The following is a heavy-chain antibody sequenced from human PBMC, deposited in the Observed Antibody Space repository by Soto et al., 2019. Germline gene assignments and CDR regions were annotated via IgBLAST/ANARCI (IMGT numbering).Heavy chain of an antibody. V-gene: IGHV3-11*01. CDR3: AAPSSGVLLWFGEVTAFDI. J-gene: IGHJ3*02. CDR2: ISSSGSTI. D-gene: IGHD3-10*01. Sequence: QVQLVESGGGLVKPGGSLRLSCAASGFTFSDYYMSWIRQAPGKGLEWVSYISSSGSTIYYADSVKGRFTISRDNAKNSRYLQMNSLRAEDTAVYYCAAPSSGVLLWFGEVTAFDIWGQGTMVTVSS. CDR1: GFTFSDYY.